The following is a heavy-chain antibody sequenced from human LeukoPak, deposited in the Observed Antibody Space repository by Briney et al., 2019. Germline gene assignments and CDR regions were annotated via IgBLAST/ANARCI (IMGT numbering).Heavy chain of an antibody. Sequence: SETLSLTCTVSGGSISTYYWSWIRQPPGKGLESIGYIYYSGSTNYNPSLKSRVTISIDTSKNQFSLKLSSVTAADTAVYYCARGNWEVITPDYWGQGTLVTVSS. CDR2: IYYSGST. D-gene: IGHD3-22*01. CDR1: GGSISTYY. CDR3: ARGNWEVITPDY. J-gene: IGHJ4*02. V-gene: IGHV4-59*01.